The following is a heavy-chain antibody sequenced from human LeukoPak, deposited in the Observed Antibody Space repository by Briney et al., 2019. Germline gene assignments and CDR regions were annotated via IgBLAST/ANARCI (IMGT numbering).Heavy chain of an antibody. J-gene: IGHJ4*02. CDR2: IYSGGST. V-gene: IGHV3-66*01. D-gene: IGHD6-6*01. CDR3: ARDRRIAARKGHYFDY. Sequence: GGSLRLSCAASGFTVSSNYMSWVRQAPGKGLERVSVIYSGGSTYYADSVKGRFTISRDNSKNTLYLQMNSLRAEDTAVYYCARDRRIAARKGHYFDYWGQGTLVTVSS. CDR1: GFTVSSNY.